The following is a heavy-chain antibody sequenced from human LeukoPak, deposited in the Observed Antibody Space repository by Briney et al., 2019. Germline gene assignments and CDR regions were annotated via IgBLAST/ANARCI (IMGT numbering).Heavy chain of an antibody. J-gene: IGHJ4*02. V-gene: IGHV3-21*01. CDR1: GFTFSSYS. CDR3: ARSFNPGYGDSL. Sequence: GGSLRLSCAASGFTFSSYSMNWVRQAPGKGLEWVSSISSSSSYVYYADSVKGRFTISRDNAKNSLYLQMNSLRAEDTAVYYCARSFNPGYGDSLWGQGTLVTVSS. D-gene: IGHD4-17*01. CDR2: ISSSSSYV.